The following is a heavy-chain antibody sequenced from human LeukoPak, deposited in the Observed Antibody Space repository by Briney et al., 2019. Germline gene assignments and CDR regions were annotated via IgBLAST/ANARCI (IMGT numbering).Heavy chain of an antibody. CDR2: IYYSGST. D-gene: IGHD1-26*01. Sequence: SETLSLTCTVSGGSISSSSYYWGWIRQPPGKGKEWIGSIYYSGSTYYNPSLKSRVTISVDTSKNQFSLKLSSVTAADTAVYYCASQPSGSYYYYYYMDVWGKGTTVTVSS. CDR3: ASQPSGSYYYYYYMDV. V-gene: IGHV4-39*07. CDR1: GGSISSSSYY. J-gene: IGHJ6*03.